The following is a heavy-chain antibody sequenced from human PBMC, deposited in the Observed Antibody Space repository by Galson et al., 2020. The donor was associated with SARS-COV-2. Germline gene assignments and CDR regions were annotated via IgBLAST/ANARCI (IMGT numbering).Heavy chain of an antibody. CDR3: ATDIPSGTYFFPSFEK. CDR2: ISPDDSEI. D-gene: IGHD3-10*01. V-gene: IGHV5-51*01. J-gene: IGHJ4*02. CDR1: GYSFATYW. Sequence: GESLKISCEGSGYSFATYWIAWVRQMPGKGLEWMGVISPDDSEIRYSPSFQGQVTISADRSIRTAYLEWRSLKASDTAMYYCATDIPSGTYFFPSFEKWGQGTLVAVTS.